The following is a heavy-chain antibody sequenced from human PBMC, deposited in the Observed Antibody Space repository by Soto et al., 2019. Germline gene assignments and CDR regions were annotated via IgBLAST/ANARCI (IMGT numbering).Heavy chain of an antibody. Sequence: QVQLVQSGAEVKKPGPSMKVSCKASGGTFSSYSINWVRQAPGQGLEWMGEIIPIFGTANYAQKFQGRVTITADESTSPAYMEPSSPRSEDTAVYYCARAGGRNSGGIDYWGQGTLVTVSS. V-gene: IGHV1-69*01. CDR3: ARAGGRNSGGIDY. D-gene: IGHD1-26*01. J-gene: IGHJ4*02. CDR2: IIPIFGTA. CDR1: GGTFSSYS.